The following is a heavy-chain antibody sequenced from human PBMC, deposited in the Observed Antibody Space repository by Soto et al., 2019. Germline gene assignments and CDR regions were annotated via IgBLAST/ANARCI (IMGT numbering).Heavy chain of an antibody. Sequence: GASVRVSCKASGYTFTGYYMHWVRQAPGQGLEWMGWINPNSGGTNYAQKFQGRVTMTRDTSISTAHMELSRLRPDDTAVYYCARAPGISGTGRDVWGRGTRVTVSS. J-gene: IGHJ6*02. CDR3: ARAPGISGTGRDV. CDR1: GYTFTGYY. V-gene: IGHV1-2*02. D-gene: IGHD1-20*01. CDR2: INPNSGGT.